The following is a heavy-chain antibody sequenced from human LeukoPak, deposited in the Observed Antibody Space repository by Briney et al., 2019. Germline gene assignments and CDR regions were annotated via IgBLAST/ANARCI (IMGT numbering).Heavy chain of an antibody. CDR1: GGSISSYY. CDR3: ARVVYSSGWYGVDY. Sequence: SETLSLTCTVSGGSISSYYWSWIRQPPGKGLEWIGYIYYSGSTNYNPSLKSRVTISVDMSKNQFSLKLSSVTAADTAVYYCARVVYSSGWYGVDYWGQGTLVTVSS. V-gene: IGHV4-59*01. J-gene: IGHJ4*02. CDR2: IYYSGST. D-gene: IGHD6-19*01.